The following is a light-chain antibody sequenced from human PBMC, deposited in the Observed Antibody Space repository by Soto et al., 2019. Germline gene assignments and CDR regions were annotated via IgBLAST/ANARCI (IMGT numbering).Light chain of an antibody. Sequence: QSALTQPASVSGSPGQSITISCTGTSSDVGSYNLVSWYQQRPGKAPKIIVYEVIKRPSGVSDRFTGSKSGNTASLTISGLQAEDEADYYCCSYAGSTSLVFGGGTKVTFL. CDR2: EVI. J-gene: IGLJ2*01. V-gene: IGLV2-23*02. CDR3: CSYAGSTSLV. CDR1: SSDVGSYNL.